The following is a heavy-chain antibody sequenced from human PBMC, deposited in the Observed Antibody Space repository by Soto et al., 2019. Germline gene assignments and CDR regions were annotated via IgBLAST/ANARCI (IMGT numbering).Heavy chain of an antibody. CDR1: GGSFSGYY. V-gene: IGHV4-34*01. CDR2: INHSGST. J-gene: IGHJ4*02. CDR3: ARGRSNRFNDY. D-gene: IGHD2-8*01. Sequence: QVQLQQWGAGLLKPSETLSLTCAVYGGSFSGYYWSWIRQPPGKGLEWIGEINHSGSTNYNPSLTSRVTISVDTSKNQFPLKLSSVTAADTAVYYCARGRSNRFNDYCGQGTLVTVSS.